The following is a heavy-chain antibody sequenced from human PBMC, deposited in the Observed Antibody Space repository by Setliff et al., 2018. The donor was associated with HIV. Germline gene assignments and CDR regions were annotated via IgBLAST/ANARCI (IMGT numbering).Heavy chain of an antibody. CDR3: ARALFGESYSWFDP. J-gene: IGHJ5*02. V-gene: IGHV1-2*02. Sequence: ASVKVSCKASGYTFTGYYMHWVRQAPGQGLEWMGWINPNSGGTNYAQKFQGRVTMTRDTSISTAYMELSRLRSDDTAVYYCARALFGESYSWFDPWGQGTLVTVSS. CDR1: GYTFTGYY. D-gene: IGHD3-10*02. CDR2: INPNSGGT.